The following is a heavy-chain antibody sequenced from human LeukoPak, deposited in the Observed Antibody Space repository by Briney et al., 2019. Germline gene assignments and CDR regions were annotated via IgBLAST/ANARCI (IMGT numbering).Heavy chain of an antibody. J-gene: IGHJ4*02. V-gene: IGHV3-74*01. CDR2: VNRDGGGT. CDR1: GFTFSNYW. Sequence: TGGSLRLSGAASGFTFSNYWMHWVRQAPGKGLVWVSRVNRDGGGTGYADSVKGRFAISRDNAQNTLYLQISGLRAEGTAGNYFARGFGSSGEDYWGQGTLVTLPS. CDR3: ARGFGSSGEDY. D-gene: IGHD2-2*01.